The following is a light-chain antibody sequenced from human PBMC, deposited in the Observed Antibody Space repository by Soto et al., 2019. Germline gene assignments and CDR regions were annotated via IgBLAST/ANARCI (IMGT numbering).Light chain of an antibody. V-gene: IGLV2-8*01. CDR1: SSDVGGYNY. CDR2: EVT. Sequence: QPVLTQPPSASGSPGQSVTISCTGTSSDVGGYNYVSWYQQHPAKAPKLMIYEVTKRPSGVPDRFSGSKSGNTASLTVSGLQAEDEADYYCSSYAGGNNYVFGTGTKLTVL. J-gene: IGLJ1*01. CDR3: SSYAGGNNYV.